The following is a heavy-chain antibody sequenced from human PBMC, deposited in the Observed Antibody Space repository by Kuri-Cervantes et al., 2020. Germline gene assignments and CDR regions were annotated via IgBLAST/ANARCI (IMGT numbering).Heavy chain of an antibody. J-gene: IGHJ4*02. CDR1: GGSISSGDYY. Sequence: SETLSLTCTVSGGSISSGDYYWSWIRQPPGKGLEWIGYIYYSGSTYYNPSLKSRVTISVDTSKNQFSLKLSSVTAADTAVYYCARNYDILTGYYDGYFDYWGQGALVTVSS. CDR2: IYYSGST. CDR3: ARNYDILTGYYDGYFDY. V-gene: IGHV4-30-4*01. D-gene: IGHD3-9*01.